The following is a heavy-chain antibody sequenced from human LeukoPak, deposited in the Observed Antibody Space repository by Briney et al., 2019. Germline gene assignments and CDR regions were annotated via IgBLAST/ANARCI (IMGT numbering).Heavy chain of an antibody. CDR3: AKAADGYVPGGDS. V-gene: IGHV3-23*01. D-gene: IGHD5-24*01. CDR2: ISGSGGGT. Sequence: PGGSLRLSCAASGFTFSSYWMSWVRQAPGKGLEWVSAISGSGGGTYSADSVKGRFTISRDNSKNTLYLQMNSLRAEDTAVYYCAKAADGYVPGGDSWGQGTLVTVSS. CDR1: GFTFSSYW. J-gene: IGHJ4*02.